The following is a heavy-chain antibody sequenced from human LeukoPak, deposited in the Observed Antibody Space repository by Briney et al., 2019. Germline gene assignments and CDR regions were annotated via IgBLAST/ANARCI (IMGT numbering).Heavy chain of an antibody. CDR2: IAGSGART. CDR3: ARDESGGGVPLFYFNY. J-gene: IGHJ4*02. CDR1: GFTFSSRW. V-gene: IGHV3-23*01. Sequence: GGSLRLSCVVSGFTSGFTFSSRWMHWVRQAPGKGLVWVSAIAGSGARTYSADSVKGRFTISRDNSKNKLYLQMNSLTVDDTAMYYCARDESGGGVPLFYFNYWGQGTLVAVSS. D-gene: IGHD6-25*01.